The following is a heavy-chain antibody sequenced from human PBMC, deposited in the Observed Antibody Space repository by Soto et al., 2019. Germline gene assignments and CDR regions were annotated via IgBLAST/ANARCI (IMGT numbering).Heavy chain of an antibody. CDR3: AKGADSSGSYPCWYFDL. CDR2: ISGSGGRT. J-gene: IGHJ2*01. Sequence: GGSLRLSCAASGFTFSNYAMTWVRQAPGKGLEWVSAISGSGGRTYYADSVKGRFTISRDNSKNTLDLQMNSLRAEDTAEYYCAKGADSSGSYPCWYFDLWGRGTLVTVSS. V-gene: IGHV3-23*01. CDR1: GFTFSNYA. D-gene: IGHD3-22*01.